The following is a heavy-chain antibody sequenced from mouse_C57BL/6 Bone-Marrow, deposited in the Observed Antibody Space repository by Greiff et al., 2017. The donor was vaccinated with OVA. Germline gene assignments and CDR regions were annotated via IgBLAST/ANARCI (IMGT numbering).Heavy chain of an antibody. V-gene: IGHV1-55*01. CDR1: GYTFTSYW. J-gene: IGHJ1*03. CDR2: IYPGSGST. D-gene: IGHD1-1*01. Sequence: QVQLQQPGAELVKPGASVKMSCKASGYTFTSYWITWGKQRPGQGLEWIGDIYPGSGSTNYNEKFKSKATLTVDTSSSTAYMQLSSLTSEDSAVYYCARRYYGSSYWYFDVWGTGTTVTVSS. CDR3: ARRYYGSSYWYFDV.